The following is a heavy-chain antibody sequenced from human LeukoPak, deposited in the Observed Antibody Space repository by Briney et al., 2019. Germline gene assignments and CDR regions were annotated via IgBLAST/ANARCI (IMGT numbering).Heavy chain of an antibody. Sequence: PSETLSLTCTVSGGSIRSYYWSWMRQPRGKGLEWIGYIYYSGSTKYNPSLKSRATISVDTSKNQFSLKLSSVTAADTAVYYCASGGYYFDYWGQGTLVTVSS. CDR2: IYYSGST. D-gene: IGHD3-16*01. CDR1: GGSIRSYY. V-gene: IGHV4-59*08. CDR3: ASGGYYFDY. J-gene: IGHJ4*02.